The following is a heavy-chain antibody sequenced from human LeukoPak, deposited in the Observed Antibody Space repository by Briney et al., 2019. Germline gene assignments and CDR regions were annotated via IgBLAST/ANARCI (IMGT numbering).Heavy chain of an antibody. D-gene: IGHD6-6*01. CDR1: GFTFSNYW. CDR3: ARIGYSSSSIGY. V-gene: IGHV3-7*01. CDR2: LKQDGSQT. Sequence: GGSLRLSCAASGFTFSNYWMSWVRQAPGKGLEWLANLKQDGSQTYYVDSVKGRFTISRDNAKNSLYLQMNSLRAEDTAVYYCARIGYSSSSIGYWGLGTLVTVSS. J-gene: IGHJ4*02.